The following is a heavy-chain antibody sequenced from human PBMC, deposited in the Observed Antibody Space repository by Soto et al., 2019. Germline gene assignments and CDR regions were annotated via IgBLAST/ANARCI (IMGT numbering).Heavy chain of an antibody. CDR3: ARVYYDILTGYRPSNWFDP. Sequence: SETLSLTCTVSGGSISSGGYYWSWIRQHPGKGLEWIGYIYYSGSTYYNPSLKSRVTISVDTSKNQFSLKLSSVTAADTAVYYCARVYYDILTGYRPSNWFDPWGQGTLVTVSS. V-gene: IGHV4-31*03. J-gene: IGHJ5*02. CDR1: GGSISSGGYY. D-gene: IGHD3-9*01. CDR2: IYYSGST.